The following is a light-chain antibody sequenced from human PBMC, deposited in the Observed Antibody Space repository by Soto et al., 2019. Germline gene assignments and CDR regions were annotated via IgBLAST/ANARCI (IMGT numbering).Light chain of an antibody. Sequence: EVVLTQSPGTLSLSPGERATLSCRASQYVNIYLAWYQQKPGQAPRLLIYGASTRATGIPARFSGSGSGTEFTLTISSLQSEDFAVYYCQQYNNWPPWTFGQGTKADIK. CDR2: GAS. CDR3: QQYNNWPPWT. V-gene: IGKV3-15*01. CDR1: QYVNIY. J-gene: IGKJ1*01.